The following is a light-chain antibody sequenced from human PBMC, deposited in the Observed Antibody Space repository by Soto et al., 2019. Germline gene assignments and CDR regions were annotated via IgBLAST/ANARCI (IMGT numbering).Light chain of an antibody. CDR3: SSYAGSNKGV. J-gene: IGLJ3*02. Sequence: QSVLTQPPSASGSPGQSVTISCTGTSSDVGAYNYVSWYQQHPGKAPKLMIYEVSERPSGVPDRFSGSKSGNTASLTVSGLQAEDEADYYCSSYAGSNKGVFGGGTKVTVL. CDR2: EVS. CDR1: SSDVGAYNY. V-gene: IGLV2-8*01.